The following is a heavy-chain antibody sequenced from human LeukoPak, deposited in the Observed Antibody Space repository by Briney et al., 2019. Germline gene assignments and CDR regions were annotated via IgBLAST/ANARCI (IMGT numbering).Heavy chain of an antibody. CDR3: AKSTGTTDAGDY. CDR2: ISGSGGST. D-gene: IGHD1-1*01. V-gene: IGHV3-23*01. CDR1: GLTFSSYA. Sequence: PPGGSLRLSCAASGLTFSSYAMSWVRQAPGKGLEWVSAISGSGGSTYYADSVKGRFTISRDNSKNTLYLQMNSLRAEDTAVYYCAKSTGTTDAGDYWGQGTLVTVSS. J-gene: IGHJ4*02.